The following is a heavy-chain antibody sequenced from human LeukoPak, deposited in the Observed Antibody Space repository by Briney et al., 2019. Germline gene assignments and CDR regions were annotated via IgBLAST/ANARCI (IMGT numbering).Heavy chain of an antibody. J-gene: IGHJ6*03. D-gene: IGHD3-10*01. V-gene: IGHV4-39*01. CDR3: ASRPTPYYGSSHYYYVDV. Sequence: SETLSLTCTVSGGPISSSSYCWGWIRQPPGRGLEWFGSSYYTGSTYYNPSLKSRVTISVYTSSSQFSLHLSPVTAADTAVYYCASRPTPYYGSSHYYYVDVWGKGTTVTVSS. CDR1: GGPISSSSYC. CDR2: SYYTGST.